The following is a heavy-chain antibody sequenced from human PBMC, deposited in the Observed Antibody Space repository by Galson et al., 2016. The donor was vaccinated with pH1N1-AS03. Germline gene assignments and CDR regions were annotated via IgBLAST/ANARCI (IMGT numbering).Heavy chain of an antibody. J-gene: IGHJ4*02. CDR2: ISPGNADT. V-gene: IGHV1-3*01. D-gene: IGHD3-22*01. CDR3: AREGYDHESSGDYISRGFDY. Sequence: SVKVSCKASGHSFSSYTVHWVRQAPGQRLEWMGWISPGNADTKYSHNFEDRVTITSDTSATTAYMELSSLRSEDTAVYYCAREGYDHESSGDYISRGFDYWGQGTLVTVSS. CDR1: GHSFSSYT.